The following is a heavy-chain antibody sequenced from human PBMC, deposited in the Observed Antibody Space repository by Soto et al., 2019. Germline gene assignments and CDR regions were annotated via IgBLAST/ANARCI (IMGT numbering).Heavy chain of an antibody. Sequence: QLQLQESGPGLVKPSETLSLTCTVSGGSISSSSYYWGWIRQPPGKGLEWIGSIYYSGSTYYNPSLKSRVTISVDTSKNQFSLKLSSVTAADTAVYYCARRAYDILTGYFGKDYWGQGTLVTVSS. V-gene: IGHV4-39*01. CDR2: IYYSGST. CDR3: ARRAYDILTGYFGKDY. CDR1: GGSISSSSYY. J-gene: IGHJ4*02. D-gene: IGHD3-9*01.